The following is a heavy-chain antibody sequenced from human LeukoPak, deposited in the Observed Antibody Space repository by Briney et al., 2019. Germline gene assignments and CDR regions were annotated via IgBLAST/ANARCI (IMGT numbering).Heavy chain of an antibody. CDR2: ISSSGSTI. V-gene: IGHV3-48*03. J-gene: IGHJ6*04. CDR1: GFTFSSYE. Sequence: AGGSLRLSCAASGFTFSSYEMNWVRQAPGKGLEWVSYISSSGSTISYADSVKGRFTISRDNAKNSLYLQMNSLRAEDTAVYYCAELGITMIGGVWGKGTTVTISS. D-gene: IGHD3-10*02. CDR3: AELGITMIGGV.